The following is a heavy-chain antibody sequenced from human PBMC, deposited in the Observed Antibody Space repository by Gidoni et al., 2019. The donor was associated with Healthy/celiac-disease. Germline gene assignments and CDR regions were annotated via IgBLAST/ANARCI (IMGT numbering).Heavy chain of an antibody. D-gene: IGHD5-18*01. CDR2: ISSSSSTI. J-gene: IGHJ4*02. V-gene: IGHV3-48*02. CDR3: ARGDTAMVFYNPDY. CDR1: GFTFSSYS. Sequence: EVQLVESGGGLVQPGGSLRLSCAASGFTFSSYSMNWVRQAPGKGLEWVSYISSSSSTIYYADSVKGRCTISRDNAKNSLYLQMNSLRDEDTAVYYCARGDTAMVFYNPDYWGQGTLVTVSS.